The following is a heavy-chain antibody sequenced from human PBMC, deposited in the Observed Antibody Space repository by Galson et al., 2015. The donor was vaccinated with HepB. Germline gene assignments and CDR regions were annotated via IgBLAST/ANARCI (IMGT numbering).Heavy chain of an antibody. D-gene: IGHD2-21*01. J-gene: IGHJ4*02. CDR3: ARAADDSRTYLWSD. CDR2: MYHSGSA. Sequence: ETLSLTCTVSGGSISSSIYYWAWIRQPPGKGLEWIGSMYHSGSAYYNPSLKSRVTMSADTSKNQFSLKLSSVTAADTAVYYCARAADDSRTYLWSDWGQGTRVIVSS. V-gene: IGHV4-39*07. CDR1: GGSISSSIYY.